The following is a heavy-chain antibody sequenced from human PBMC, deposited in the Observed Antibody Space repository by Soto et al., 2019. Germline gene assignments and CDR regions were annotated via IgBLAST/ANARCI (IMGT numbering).Heavy chain of an antibody. V-gene: IGHV1-24*01. D-gene: IGHD2-8*02. CDR3: ATVSWSLGAFDI. Sequence: GASVKVSRKVSGYTLTELSMHWVRQAPGKGLEWMGGFDPEDGETIYAQKFQGRVTMTEDTSTDTAYMELSSLRSEDTAVYYCATVSWSLGAFDIWGQGTMVTVSS. J-gene: IGHJ3*02. CDR2: FDPEDGET. CDR1: GYTLTELS.